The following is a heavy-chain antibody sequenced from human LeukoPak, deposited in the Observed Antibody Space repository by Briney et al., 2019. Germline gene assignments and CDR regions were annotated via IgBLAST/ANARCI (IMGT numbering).Heavy chain of an antibody. CDR2: IYYSGST. CDR1: GGSISSSSYY. Sequence: SETLSLTCTVSGGSISSSSYYWGWIRQPPGKGLEWIGSIYYSGSTYYNPSLKSRVTISVDTSKNQFSLKLSSVTAADTAVYYCARGRRRLYDSSGSLGGWFDPWGQGTLVTVSS. CDR3: ARGRRRLYDSSGSLGGWFDP. D-gene: IGHD3-22*01. J-gene: IGHJ5*02. V-gene: IGHV4-39*07.